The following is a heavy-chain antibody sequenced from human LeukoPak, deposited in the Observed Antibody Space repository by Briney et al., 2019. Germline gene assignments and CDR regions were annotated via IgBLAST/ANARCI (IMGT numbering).Heavy chain of an antibody. D-gene: IGHD5-12*01. Sequence: GASVKVSCKASGYSFTSYYMHWVRQAPGQGLEWMGFINPSGSSAAYAQKFQGRLTMTTDTSTSTAYMELRSLRSDDTAVYYCARVKLIRPVGTTLHTWFDPWGQGTLVTVSS. CDR1: GYSFTSYY. V-gene: IGHV1-46*01. CDR3: ARVKLIRPVGTTLHTWFDP. J-gene: IGHJ5*02. CDR2: INPSGSSA.